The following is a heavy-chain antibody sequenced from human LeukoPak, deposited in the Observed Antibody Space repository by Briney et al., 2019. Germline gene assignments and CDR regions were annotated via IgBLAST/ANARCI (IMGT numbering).Heavy chain of an antibody. CDR2: IDPSDSYT. CDR1: GFSFPSHW. CDR3: ARLPKGGSHNPRFFDY. V-gene: IGHV5-10-1*01. Sequence: GESLKISCKGSGFSFPSHWLSLVRQMPGKGLEWMGRIDPSDSYTNYSPSFQGHVTISADKSISTAYLQWSSLKASDTAMYYCARLPKGGSHNPRFFDYWGQGTLVTVSS. J-gene: IGHJ4*02. D-gene: IGHD2-15*01.